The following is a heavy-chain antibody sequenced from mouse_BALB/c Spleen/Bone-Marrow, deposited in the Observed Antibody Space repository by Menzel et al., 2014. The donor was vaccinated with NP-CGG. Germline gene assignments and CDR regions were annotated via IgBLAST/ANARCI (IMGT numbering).Heavy chain of an antibody. D-gene: IGHD1-1*01. CDR1: GFAFSSHD. J-gene: IGHJ3*01. CDR2: ISSGGGST. CDR3: VRQGAVAATRGFAY. Sequence: EVMLVESGGGLVKPGGSLKLSCAASGFAFSSHDMSWVRQTPEKRLEWVAYISSGGGSTYYSDTVKGRFTISGDNAKNTLYLQMSSLKSEDTAMYYCVRQGAVAATRGFAYWGQGTLVTVSA. V-gene: IGHV5-12-1*01.